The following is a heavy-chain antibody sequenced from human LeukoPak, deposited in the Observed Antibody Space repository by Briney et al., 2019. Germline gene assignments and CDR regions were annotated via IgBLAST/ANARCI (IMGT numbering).Heavy chain of an antibody. Sequence: SVTVSCKASGGTFSSYAITWVRQAPGQGLEWMGGIIPIFGTANYAQKFQGRVTITADKSTSTAYMELSSLRSEDTAVYYCARARRGYSGYDLQWGNWFDPWGQGTLVTVSS. D-gene: IGHD5-12*01. CDR2: IIPIFGTA. J-gene: IGHJ5*02. CDR3: ARARRGYSGYDLQWGNWFDP. V-gene: IGHV1-69*06. CDR1: GGTFSSYA.